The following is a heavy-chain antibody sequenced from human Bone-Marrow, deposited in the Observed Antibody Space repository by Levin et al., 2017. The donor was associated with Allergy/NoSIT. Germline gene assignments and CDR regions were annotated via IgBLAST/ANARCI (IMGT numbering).Heavy chain of an antibody. J-gene: IGHJ6*02. CDR3: ASWDMYHYDRSAFDYFYYAMDV. Sequence: GGSLRLSCAASGILFSSYDMNWVRQAPGKGLEWVSSISAGGNYIYYADSVKGRFTISRDNAKNSLFLQMNSLRAEDTAVYYCASWDMYHYDRSAFDYFYYAMDVWGQGTTVTVSS. V-gene: IGHV3-21*01. CDR1: GILFSSYD. CDR2: ISAGGNYI. D-gene: IGHD3-22*01.